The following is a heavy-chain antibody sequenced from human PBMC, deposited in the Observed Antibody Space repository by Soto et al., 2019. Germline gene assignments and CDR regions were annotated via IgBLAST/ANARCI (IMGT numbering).Heavy chain of an antibody. J-gene: IGHJ4*02. CDR2: INAGNGNT. CDR3: AGGLGLYYFDY. CDR1: GYTFTSYA. Sequence: QVQLVQSGAEVKKPGASVKVSCKASGYTFTSYAMHWVRQAPGQRLEWMGWINAGNGNTKYSQKFQGRVTITRDTAASTAYMELSSLRSEETSVYYCAGGLGLYYFDYCGQGTLVTVSS. V-gene: IGHV1-3*01. D-gene: IGHD1-26*01.